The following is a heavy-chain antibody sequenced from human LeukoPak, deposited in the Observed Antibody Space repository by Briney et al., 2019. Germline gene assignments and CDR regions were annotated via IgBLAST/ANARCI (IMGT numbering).Heavy chain of an antibody. Sequence: PGGSLRLSCAASGFTFSSYGMHGLRQAPGKGLEWVALISYDGSNKYYADSVKGRFAISRDNSKNTLYVEMNSLRAEDTAVYYCAKDRGSHSLWDYWGQGTLVTVSS. D-gene: IGHD1-26*01. CDR2: ISYDGSNK. V-gene: IGHV3-30*18. CDR1: GFTFSSYG. J-gene: IGHJ4*02. CDR3: AKDRGSHSLWDY.